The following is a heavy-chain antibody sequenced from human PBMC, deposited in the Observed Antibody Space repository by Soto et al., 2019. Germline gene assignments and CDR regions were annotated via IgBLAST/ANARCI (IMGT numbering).Heavy chain of an antibody. CDR1: GYTFTSYY. Sequence: ASVKVSCKASGYTFTSYYMYWVRQAPGQGLEWMGIINPSGGSTSYAQKFQGRVTMTRDTSTSTVYMELSSLRSEDTAVYYCASLYCTNGVCFDYWGQGTLVTVS. D-gene: IGHD2-8*01. CDR2: INPSGGST. V-gene: IGHV1-46*01. J-gene: IGHJ4*02. CDR3: ASLYCTNGVCFDY.